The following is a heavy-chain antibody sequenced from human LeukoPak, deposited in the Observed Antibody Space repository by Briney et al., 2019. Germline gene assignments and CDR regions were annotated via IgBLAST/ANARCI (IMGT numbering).Heavy chain of an antibody. D-gene: IGHD3-3*01. J-gene: IGHJ4*02. CDR1: GDSISSSSYY. Sequence: SETLSLTCTVSGDSISSSSYYWGWIRQPPGKGLEWIGSIYYSGSTYYNPSLKSRVTISVDMSKNQFSLKLSSVTAADTAVYYCARHGGTTIFGVVIVYYFDYWGQGTLVTVSS. CDR3: ARHGGTTIFGVVIVYYFDY. V-gene: IGHV4-39*01. CDR2: IYYSGST.